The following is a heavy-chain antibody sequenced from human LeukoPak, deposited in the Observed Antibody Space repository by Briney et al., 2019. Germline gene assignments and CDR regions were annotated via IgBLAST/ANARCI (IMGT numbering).Heavy chain of an antibody. J-gene: IGHJ3*02. CDR2: INTNTGNP. Sequence: ASVKASCKASGYTFTSYAMNWVRQAPGQGLEWMGWINTNTGNPTYAQGFTGRFVFSLDTSVSTAYLQISSLKAEDTAVYYCARVPYELSGYDGAFDIWGQGTMVTVSS. CDR1: GYTFTSYA. V-gene: IGHV7-4-1*02. D-gene: IGHD5-12*01. CDR3: ARVPYELSGYDGAFDI.